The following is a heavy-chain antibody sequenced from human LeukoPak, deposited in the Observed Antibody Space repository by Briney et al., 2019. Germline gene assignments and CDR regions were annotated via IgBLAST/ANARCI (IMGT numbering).Heavy chain of an antibody. D-gene: IGHD3-16*02. CDR1: GGSIGGYY. CDR3: ARSSDDYALGSYRRTYDY. V-gene: IGHV4-34*01. Sequence: SETLSLTYAVDGGSIGGYYWGWIRQPPGKGLEWIGEINHSGSTNYNPSLKSRVTISVDTSKNQFFLKLSSVTAADTAVYYLARSSDDYALGSYRRTYDYWGQGTLVTVSS. J-gene: IGHJ4*02. CDR2: INHSGST.